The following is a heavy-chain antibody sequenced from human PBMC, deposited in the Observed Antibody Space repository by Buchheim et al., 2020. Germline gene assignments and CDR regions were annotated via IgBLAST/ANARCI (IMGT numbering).Heavy chain of an antibody. V-gene: IGHV3-21*01. CDR1: GFTFSSYT. CDR3: ARGYCSTTSCYTREESMDV. D-gene: IGHD2-2*02. CDR2: ISSTSAKI. Sequence: EVQLVESGGGLVKPGGSLRLSCAASGFTFSSYTMNWARQAPGEGLEWVASISSTSAKIYYADSMKGRFTISRDNAKNSLDLQMNSLRVEDTAVYYCARGYCSTTSCYTREESMDVWGKGTT. J-gene: IGHJ6*03.